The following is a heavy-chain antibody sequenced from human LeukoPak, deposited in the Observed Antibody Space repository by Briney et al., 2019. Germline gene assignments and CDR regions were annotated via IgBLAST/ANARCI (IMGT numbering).Heavy chain of an antibody. V-gene: IGHV3-74*01. J-gene: IGHJ4*02. CDR3: AKDSYGRYTPKYYFDY. CDR2: INSDGSST. D-gene: IGHD5-18*01. Sequence: GGSLRLSCAASGFTFSSYWMHWVRQAPGKGLVWVSRINSDGSSTSYADSVKGRFTISRDNAKNTLYLQMNSLRAEDTAVYYCAKDSYGRYTPKYYFDYWGQGTLVTVSS. CDR1: GFTFSSYW.